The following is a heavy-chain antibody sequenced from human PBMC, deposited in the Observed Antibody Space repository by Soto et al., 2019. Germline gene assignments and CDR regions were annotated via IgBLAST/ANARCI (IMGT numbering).Heavy chain of an antibody. CDR2: LSAYNGNT. V-gene: IGHV1-18*01. Sequence: QVQLLQSGAEVKKPGASVKVSCKASGYTFTSYGISWVRQVPGQGLEWLGWLSAYNGNTNYAQKLQGRVTMTTDTSTRTAYMELRSLRSDDTAVYYCARVLTAAGFDYWGQGTLVTVSS. CDR3: ARVLTAAGFDY. D-gene: IGHD6-13*01. CDR1: GYTFTSYG. J-gene: IGHJ4*02.